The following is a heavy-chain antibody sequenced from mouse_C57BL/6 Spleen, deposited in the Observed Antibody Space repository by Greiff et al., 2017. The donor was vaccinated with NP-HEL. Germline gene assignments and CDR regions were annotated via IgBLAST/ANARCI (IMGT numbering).Heavy chain of an antibody. CDR3: ARVKLGSFYY. J-gene: IGHJ2*01. D-gene: IGHD1-3*01. V-gene: IGHV1-82*01. CDR2: IYPGDGDT. CDR1: GYAFSSSW. Sequence: QVQLQQSGPELVKPGDSVKISCKASGYAFSSSWMNWVKQRPGQGLEWIGRIYPGDGDTNYNGKLKGKARLTAEKSSSTAYMQLSSLTSEDSAVYYCARVKLGSFYYWGQGTTLTVAS.